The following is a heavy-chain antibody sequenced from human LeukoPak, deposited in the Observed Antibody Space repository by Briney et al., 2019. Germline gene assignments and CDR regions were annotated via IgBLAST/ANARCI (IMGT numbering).Heavy chain of an antibody. D-gene: IGHD1-26*01. CDR2: IYSGGTT. CDR3: ASGTPAGSASFRAFDY. Sequence: GGSLRLSCAASGFSVRTKYMTWVRQAPGKGLEWVSVIYSGGTTYYADSVKGRFTISRDNSKNTLFLQMNSLRPDDTAAYYCASGTPAGSASFRAFDYSGQGTPVTVSS. J-gene: IGHJ4*02. V-gene: IGHV3-66*02. CDR1: GFSVRTKY.